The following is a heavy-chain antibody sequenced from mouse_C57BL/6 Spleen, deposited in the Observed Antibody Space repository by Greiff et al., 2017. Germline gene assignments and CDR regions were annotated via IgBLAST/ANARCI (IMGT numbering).Heavy chain of an antibody. CDR1: GYSFTGYY. J-gene: IGHJ4*01. CDR3: ARYSDSSGYVGDY. V-gene: IGHV1-42*01. D-gene: IGHD3-2*02. Sequence: EVKLQESGPELVKPGASVKISCKASGYSFTGYYMNWVKQSPEKSLEWIGEINPSTGGTTYNQKFKAKATLTVDKSSSTAYMQLKSLTSEDSAVYYCARYSDSSGYVGDYWGQGTSVTVSS. CDR2: INPSTGGT.